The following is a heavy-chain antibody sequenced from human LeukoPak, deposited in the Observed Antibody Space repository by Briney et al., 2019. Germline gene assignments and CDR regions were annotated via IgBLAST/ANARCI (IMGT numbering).Heavy chain of an antibody. V-gene: IGHV3-23*01. CDR3: AKSVLYSSSWYYFDY. CDR2: IRGLGISA. Sequence: GGSLRLSCAASGFTFSTYAMTWVRQAPGRGLEWVSTIRGLGISAYYADSVKGRFTISRDNFRNTLYLQMNSLRAEDTAIYYCAKSVLYSSSWYYFDYWGQGTLVTVSS. J-gene: IGHJ4*02. D-gene: IGHD6-13*01. CDR1: GFTFSTYA.